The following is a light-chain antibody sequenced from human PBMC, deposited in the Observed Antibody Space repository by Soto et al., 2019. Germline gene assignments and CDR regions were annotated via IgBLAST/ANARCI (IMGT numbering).Light chain of an antibody. CDR3: CSYAGTFTFV. Sequence: QSALTQPPSASGSPGQSVTISCTGTSSDIGTYDYVSWYQHLPDKAPKLIIYDVTKRPSGVPHRFSGSKSGNMASLTISGLQAEDEADYYCCSYAGTFTFVFGAGTKLTVL. V-gene: IGLV2-11*01. CDR1: SSDIGTYDY. J-gene: IGLJ1*01. CDR2: DVT.